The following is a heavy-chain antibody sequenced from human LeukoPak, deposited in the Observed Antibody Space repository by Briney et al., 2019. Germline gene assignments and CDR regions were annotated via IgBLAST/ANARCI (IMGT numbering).Heavy chain of an antibody. D-gene: IGHD2-15*01. CDR3: ARGYCSGGSCYSYYYYNYMDV. V-gene: IGHV4-4*02. CDR2: IYHSGST. J-gene: IGHJ6*03. Sequence: SGTLSLTCAVSGGSISSNNWWSWVRQPPGKGLEWIGEIYHSGSTNYNPSLKSRVTISVDKSKNQFSLKLSSVTAADTAVYYCARGYCSGGSCYSYYYYNYMDVWGKGTTVTVSS. CDR1: GGSISSNNW.